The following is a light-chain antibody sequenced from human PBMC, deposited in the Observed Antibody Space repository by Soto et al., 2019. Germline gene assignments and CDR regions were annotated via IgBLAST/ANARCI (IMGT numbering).Light chain of an antibody. V-gene: IGKV3D-15*01. CDR3: QHYNDWPT. J-gene: IGKJ1*01. CDR2: GAS. Sequence: VLTQSPATLSLSLGDRAALSCKASQSVHNFLAWYQQKPGQPPRLLIYGASNRAAGIPARFSGSGSGTEFTLTISSLQSEDFAVYYCQHYNDWPTFGQGTKVDNK. CDR1: QSVHNF.